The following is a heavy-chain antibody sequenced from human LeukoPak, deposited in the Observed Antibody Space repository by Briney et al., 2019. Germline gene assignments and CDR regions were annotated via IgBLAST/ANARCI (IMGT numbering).Heavy chain of an antibody. V-gene: IGHV4-34*01. CDR2: INHSGST. D-gene: IGHD6-13*01. J-gene: IGHJ3*02. CDR3: ARDRDSSSWYRDALDI. Sequence: SETLSLTCAVYGGSFSGYYWSWIRQPPGKGLEWIGEINHSGSTNYNPSLKSRVTISVDTSKNQFSLKLSSVTAADTAVYYCARDRDSSSWYRDALDIWGQGTMVTVSS. CDR1: GGSFSGYY.